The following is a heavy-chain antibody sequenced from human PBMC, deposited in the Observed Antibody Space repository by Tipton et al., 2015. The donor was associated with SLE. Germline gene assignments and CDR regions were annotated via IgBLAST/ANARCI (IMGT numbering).Heavy chain of an antibody. D-gene: IGHD6-13*01. Sequence: QLVQSGAEVKKPGASVKVSCKASGYTFTSFGITWVRQAPGQGLEWMAWISAYNGNTKYAQKFQGRVTITADESTNTAYMELNSLRSEDTAVYYCASGSIAAAGNYFFDYWGQGTLVTVSS. V-gene: IGHV1-18*01. CDR3: ASGSIAAAGNYFFDY. CDR2: ISAYNGNT. CDR1: GYTFTSFG. J-gene: IGHJ4*02.